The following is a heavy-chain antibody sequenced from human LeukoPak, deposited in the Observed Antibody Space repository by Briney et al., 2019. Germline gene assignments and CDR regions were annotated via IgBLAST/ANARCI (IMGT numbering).Heavy chain of an antibody. D-gene: IGHD5-24*01. CDR2: IYSGGST. CDR1: GFTVSSNY. Sequence: GGSLRLSCAASGFTVSSNYMSWVRQAPGKGLEWVSVIYSGGSTYYADSVKGRFTISRDNSKNTLYPQMNSLRAEDTAVYYCARLEMATIIDPPLDYWGQGTLVTVSS. V-gene: IGHV3-66*01. J-gene: IGHJ4*02. CDR3: ARLEMATIIDPPLDY.